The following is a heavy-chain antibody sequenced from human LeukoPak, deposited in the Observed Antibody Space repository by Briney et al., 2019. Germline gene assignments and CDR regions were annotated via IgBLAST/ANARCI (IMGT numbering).Heavy chain of an antibody. D-gene: IGHD3-10*01. CDR1: GGSFSGYY. V-gene: IGHV4-34*01. Sequence: SETLSLTCAVYGGSFSGYYWSWIRQPPGKGLEWIGEINHSGSTNYNPSLKSRVTISVDTSKNQFSLKLSSVTAADTAVYYCARLPVRITMVRGAFDYWGQGTLVTVSS. CDR3: ARLPVRITMVRGAFDY. CDR2: INHSGST. J-gene: IGHJ4*02.